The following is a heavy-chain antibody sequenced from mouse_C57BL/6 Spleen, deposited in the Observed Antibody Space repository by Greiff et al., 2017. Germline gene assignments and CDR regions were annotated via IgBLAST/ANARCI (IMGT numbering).Heavy chain of an antibody. J-gene: IGHJ4*01. V-gene: IGHV1-26*01. CDR1: GYTFTDYY. CDR3: ARRPYYDAMDY. CDR2: INPNNGGT. Sequence: EVQLQQSGPELVKPGASVKISCKASGYTFTDYYMNWVKQSHGKSLEWIGDINPNNGGTSYNQKFKGKATLTVDKSSSTAYMELRSLTSEDSAVYYCARRPYYDAMDYWGQGTSVTVSS.